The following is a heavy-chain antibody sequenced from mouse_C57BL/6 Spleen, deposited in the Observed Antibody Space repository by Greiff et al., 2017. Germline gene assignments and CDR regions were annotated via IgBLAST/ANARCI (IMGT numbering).Heavy chain of an antibody. V-gene: IGHV3-6*01. CDR3: ASWVYYGNYHAY. CDR1: GYSITSGYY. CDR2: ISYDGSN. D-gene: IGHD2-1*01. J-gene: IGHJ3*01. Sequence: EVQLVESGPGLVKPSQSLSLTCSVTGYSITSGYYWNWIRQFPGNKLEWMGYISYDGSNNYNPSLKNRISITRDTSKNQFFLKLNSVTTEDTATYYCASWVYYGNYHAYWGQGTLVTVSA.